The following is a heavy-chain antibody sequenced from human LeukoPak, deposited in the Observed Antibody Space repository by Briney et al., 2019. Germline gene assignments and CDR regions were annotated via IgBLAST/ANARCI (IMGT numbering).Heavy chain of an antibody. CDR3: ARVRAGLRGNFQH. V-gene: IGHV4-34*01. CDR2: INHSGST. D-gene: IGHD4-17*01. Sequence: SETLSLTCAVYGGSFSGYYWSWIRQPPGKGLEWIGEINHSGSTNYNPSPKSRVTISVDTSKNQFSLKLSSVTAADTAVYYCARVRAGLRGNFQHWGQGTLVTVSS. J-gene: IGHJ1*01. CDR1: GGSFSGYY.